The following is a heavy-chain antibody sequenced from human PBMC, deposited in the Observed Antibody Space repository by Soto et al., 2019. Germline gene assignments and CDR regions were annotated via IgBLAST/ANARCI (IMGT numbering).Heavy chain of an antibody. D-gene: IGHD6-13*01. CDR3: ASSRYSRRFDY. CDR2: INHSGST. Sequence: QVQLQQWGAGLLKPSETLSLTCAVYGGSFSGYYWSWIRQPPGKGLEWIGEINHSGSTNYNPSLKCRVTISVDTSKNQFSLKLSSVTAADTAVYYCASSRYSRRFDYWGQGTLVTVSS. J-gene: IGHJ4*02. CDR1: GGSFSGYY. V-gene: IGHV4-34*01.